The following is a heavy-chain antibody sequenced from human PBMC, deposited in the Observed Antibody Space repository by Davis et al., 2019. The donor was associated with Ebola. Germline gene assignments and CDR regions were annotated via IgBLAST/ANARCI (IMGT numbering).Heavy chain of an antibody. CDR3: ARFDVDIVVNYYMDV. CDR1: GFTFSSYS. J-gene: IGHJ6*03. D-gene: IGHD5-12*01. V-gene: IGHV3-21*01. CDR2: ISSSSSYI. Sequence: GESLKISCAASGFTFSSYSMNWVRQAPGKGLEWVSSISSSSSYIYYADSVKGRFTISRDNAKNSLYLQMNSLRAEDTAVYYCARFDVDIVVNYYMDVWGKGTTVTVSS.